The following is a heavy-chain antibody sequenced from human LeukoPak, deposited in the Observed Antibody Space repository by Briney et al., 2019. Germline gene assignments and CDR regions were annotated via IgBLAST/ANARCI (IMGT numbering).Heavy chain of an antibody. CDR1: GFIFNNYG. CDR3: AKGSSGYFVDL. CDR2: ISNDGGGT. D-gene: IGHD3-22*01. V-gene: IGHV3-23*01. Sequence: GGSLRLSCAASGFIFNNYGLIWVRQAPGKGLEWVSAISNDGGGTNYADFVKGRFTISRDKSKNTLFLQMNSLRAGDTALYYCAKGSSGYFVDLWGQGTLVTDSS. J-gene: IGHJ5*02.